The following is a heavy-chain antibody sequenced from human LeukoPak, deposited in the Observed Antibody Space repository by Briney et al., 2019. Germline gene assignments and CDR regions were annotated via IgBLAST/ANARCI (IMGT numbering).Heavy chain of an antibody. D-gene: IGHD6-19*01. J-gene: IGHJ4*02. CDR2: ISGSSSTT. CDR1: GFTCSNYN. V-gene: IGHV3-48*02. CDR3: AKDWGAVAGTAYFG. Sequence: GGSLRLSCAASGFTCSNYNMNWVRQAPGKGLEWVSYISGSSSTTSYADSVKGRFTISRDNAKNSLYLQMNSLRDDDTAVYYCAKDWGAVAGTAYFGWGQGTLVTVSS.